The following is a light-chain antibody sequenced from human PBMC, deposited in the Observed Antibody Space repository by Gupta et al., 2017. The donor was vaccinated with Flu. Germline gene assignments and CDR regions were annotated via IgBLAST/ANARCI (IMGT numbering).Light chain of an antibody. CDR2: LGS. Sequence: IVMTLSPLSLPVTPGEPASISCRSSQSLLQSNGDNYLYWYLQKPGQPPQLLIDLGSSRASGVPDRIGGSGSGTVFTLNISRVEAEYVGVYYCMQGLQPPNTFGQGTKLEIK. V-gene: IGKV2-28*01. CDR3: MQGLQPPNT. J-gene: IGKJ2*01. CDR1: QSLLQSNGDNY.